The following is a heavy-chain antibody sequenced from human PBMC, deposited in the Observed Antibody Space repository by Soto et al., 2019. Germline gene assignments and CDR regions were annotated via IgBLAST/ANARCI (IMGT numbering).Heavy chain of an antibody. CDR2: IFHTGGA. Sequence: SETLSLTCAVSGGSISSNNWWSWVRQPPGKGLDWIGEIFHTGGANYNPSLKSRVTMSMDKSKNQFSLTFNFVTAADTAVYYCARVMGDSLPTGLDFWGQGILVT. V-gene: IGHV4-4*02. CDR1: GGSISSNNW. J-gene: IGHJ4*02. CDR3: ARVMGDSLPTGLDF. D-gene: IGHD2-8*01.